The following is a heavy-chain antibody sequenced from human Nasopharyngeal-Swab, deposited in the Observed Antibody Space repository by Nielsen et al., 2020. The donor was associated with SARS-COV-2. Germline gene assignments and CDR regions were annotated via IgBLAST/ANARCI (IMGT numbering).Heavy chain of an antibody. V-gene: IGHV3-7*05. Sequence: VRQAPGKGLEWVANIKQDGSEKYYVDSEKGRFTISRDNAKNSLYLQMNSLRAEDTAVYYCARDYYDSSGYYLLPGYYYYYYMDVWGKGTTVTVSS. CDR2: IKQDGSEK. D-gene: IGHD3-22*01. CDR3: ARDYYDSSGYYLLPGYYYYYYMDV. J-gene: IGHJ6*03.